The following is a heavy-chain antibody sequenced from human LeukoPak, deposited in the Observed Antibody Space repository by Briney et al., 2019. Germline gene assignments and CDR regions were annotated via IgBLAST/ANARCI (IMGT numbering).Heavy chain of an antibody. V-gene: IGHV3-7*01. J-gene: IGHJ4*02. Sequence: GRSLRLSCAASGFTFSSYGMHWVRQAPGKGLEWVAQTKQDGSEKYYVDSVKGRITTSRDKNSLFLQMNSVRAEDTAVYYCVGWGISGITNHWGQGTLVTVSS. D-gene: IGHD1-7*01. CDR2: TKQDGSEK. CDR1: GFTFSSYG. CDR3: VGWGISGITNH.